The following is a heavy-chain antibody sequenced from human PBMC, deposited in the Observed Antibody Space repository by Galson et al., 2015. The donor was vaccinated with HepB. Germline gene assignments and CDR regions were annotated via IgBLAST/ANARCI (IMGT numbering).Heavy chain of an antibody. CDR3: ARQRSPSPNDFDY. CDR2: IHPGDSDT. CDR1: GYSFTSYW. J-gene: IGHJ4*02. V-gene: IGHV5-51*01. Sequence: QSGAEVKKPGESLKISCKGSGYSFTSYWIGWVRQMPGKGLEWMGIIHPGDSDTRYSPSFQGQVTMSVDKSISTAHLQWSSLKASDTAMYYCARQRSPSPNDFDYWGQGTLVTVSS.